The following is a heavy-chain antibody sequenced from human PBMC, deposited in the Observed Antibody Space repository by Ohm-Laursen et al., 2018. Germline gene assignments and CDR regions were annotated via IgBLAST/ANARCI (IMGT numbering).Heavy chain of an antibody. CDR3: ARGYYDSRGSAFEI. J-gene: IGHJ3*02. CDR1: GYTFTSYD. Sequence: GASVKVSCKASGYTFTSYDINWVRQATGQGLEWMGWMNPNSGNTGYAQKFQGRVTMTRNTSISTAYMELSSLRSEDTAVYYCARGYYDSRGSAFEIWGQGTMVTVSS. CDR2: MNPNSGNT. D-gene: IGHD3-22*01. V-gene: IGHV1-8*01.